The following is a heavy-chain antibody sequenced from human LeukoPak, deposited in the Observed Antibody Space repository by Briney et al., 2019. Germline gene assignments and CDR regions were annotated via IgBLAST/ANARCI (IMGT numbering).Heavy chain of an antibody. CDR1: GYTFTSYS. J-gene: IGHJ4*02. CDR2: ISAYNGNT. Sequence: GASVKVSCKASGYTFTSYSISWVRQAPGQGLEWMGWISAYNGNTNYAQKLQGRVTMTTDTSTSTAYMELRRLRSDDTAVYYCARELSSGWFYYFDYWGQGTLVTVSS. D-gene: IGHD6-19*01. CDR3: ARELSSGWFYYFDY. V-gene: IGHV1-18*01.